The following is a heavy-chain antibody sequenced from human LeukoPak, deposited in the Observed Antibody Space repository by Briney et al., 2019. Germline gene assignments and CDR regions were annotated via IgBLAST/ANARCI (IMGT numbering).Heavy chain of an antibody. CDR2: IYYSGST. CDR1: GGSISSSSYY. D-gene: IGHD6-6*01. Sequence: SETLSLTCTVSGGSISSSSYYWGWIRQPPGKGLEWIGSIYYSGSTYYNPSLKSRVTISVDTSKNQFSLKLSSVTAADTAVYYCARAPARLYFDYWGQGTLVTVSS. CDR3: ARAPARLYFDY. V-gene: IGHV4-39*07. J-gene: IGHJ4*02.